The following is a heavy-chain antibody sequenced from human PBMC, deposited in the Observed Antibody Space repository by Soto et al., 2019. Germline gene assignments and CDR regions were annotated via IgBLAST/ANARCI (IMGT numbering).Heavy chain of an antibody. Sequence: QVQLVQSGAEVKKPGSSVKVSCKASGGTFSSYAISWVRQAPGQGLEWLGGIIPIFGTANYAEKFQGRVTITADKSTSTAYMEVSSLRSEDTAVYYCAIGTTYYYDSSGSPHAFDIWGKGTMVTVSS. J-gene: IGHJ3*02. CDR1: GGTFSSYA. CDR2: IIPIFGTA. CDR3: AIGTTYYYDSSGSPHAFDI. D-gene: IGHD3-22*01. V-gene: IGHV1-69*06.